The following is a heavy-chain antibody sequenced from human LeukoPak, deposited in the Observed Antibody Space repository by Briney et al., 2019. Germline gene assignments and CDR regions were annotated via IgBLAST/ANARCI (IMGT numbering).Heavy chain of an antibody. J-gene: IGHJ4*02. CDR3: ARDGQDSSSWYFGHIGYDY. CDR2: ISYDGSNK. CDR1: GFTFSSYA. D-gene: IGHD6-13*01. V-gene: IGHV3-30*04. Sequence: GGSLRLSCAASGFTFSSYAMHWVRQAPGKGLEWVAVISYDGSNKYYADSVKGRFTISRDNSKNTLYLQMNSLRAEDTAVYYCARDGQDSSSWYFGHIGYDYWGQGTLVTVSS.